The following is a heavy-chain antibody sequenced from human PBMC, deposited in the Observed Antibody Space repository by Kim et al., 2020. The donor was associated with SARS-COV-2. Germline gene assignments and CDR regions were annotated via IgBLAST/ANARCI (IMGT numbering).Heavy chain of an antibody. Sequence: GGSLRLSCAASGFSVSANYMSWVRQAPGKGLEWVSFTYSGDSTNYADSVTGRLTTAGDSSTNTVDLQMNSLRAEDTAVYYCTRSRPGPLGGYFDFWGQGTLVTVSS. V-gene: IGHV3-53*01. CDR3: TRSRPGPLGGYFDF. J-gene: IGHJ4*02. CDR2: TYSGDST. CDR1: GFSVSANY.